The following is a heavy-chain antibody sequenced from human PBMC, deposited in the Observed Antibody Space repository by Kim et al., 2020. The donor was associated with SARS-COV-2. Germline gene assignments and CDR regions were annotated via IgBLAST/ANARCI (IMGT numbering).Heavy chain of an antibody. D-gene: IGHD2-15*01. V-gene: IGHV3-23*01. J-gene: IGHJ4*02. Sequence: GGSLRLSCAASGFTFSSYAMSWVRQAPGKGLEWVSVISGSGDSTYYADSVKGRFTISRDNSKYTLYLQMNSLRVEDTAVYYCAKTGPYCSGGNCYQYYFDYWGQGTLVTVSS. CDR2: ISGSGDST. CDR1: GFTFSSYA. CDR3: AKTGPYCSGGNCYQYYFDY.